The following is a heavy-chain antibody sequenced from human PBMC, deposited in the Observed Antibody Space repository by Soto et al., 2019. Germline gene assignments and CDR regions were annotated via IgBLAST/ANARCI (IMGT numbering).Heavy chain of an antibody. CDR1: GGTFSSYA. V-gene: IGHV1-69*13. Sequence: AASVKVSCKASGGTFSSYAISWVRQAPGQGLEWMGGIIPIFGTANYAQKFQGRVTITADESTSTAYMELSSLRSEDTAVYYCARVGGGYCSSTSCYSPFWGYYYYGMDVWGQGTTVTVSS. D-gene: IGHD2-2*01. CDR2: IIPIFGTA. CDR3: ARVGGGYCSSTSCYSPFWGYYYYGMDV. J-gene: IGHJ6*02.